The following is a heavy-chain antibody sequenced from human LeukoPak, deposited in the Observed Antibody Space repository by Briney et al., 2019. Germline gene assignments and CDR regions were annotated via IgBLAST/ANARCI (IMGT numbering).Heavy chain of an antibody. J-gene: IGHJ4*02. CDR2: IKQDGSEK. CDR3: ARERQNKDFWSGGDY. Sequence: AGGSLRLSCAASGFTFSTYWMSWVRQAPGKGLEWVANIKQDGSEKYYVDSVKGRFTISRDNAKNSLYLQMNTLRPEDTAVYYCARERQNKDFWSGGDYWGQGTLGTVSS. CDR1: GFTFSTYW. D-gene: IGHD3-3*01. V-gene: IGHV3-7*01.